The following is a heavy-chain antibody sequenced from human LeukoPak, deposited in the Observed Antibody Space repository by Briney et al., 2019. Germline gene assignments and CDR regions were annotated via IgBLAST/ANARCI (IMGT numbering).Heavy chain of an antibody. CDR2: ISSSSIYT. CDR3: ARRIMTTVVTPGDFDY. V-gene: IGHV3-21*01. Sequence: GGSLRLSCAASGFTFSSYAMSWVRQAPGRGPEWVSSISSSSIYTYYADSVKGRFTISRDNAKNSLYLQMNSLRAEDTAVYYCARRIMTTVVTPGDFDYWGQGTLVTVSS. J-gene: IGHJ4*02. CDR1: GFTFSSYA. D-gene: IGHD4-23*01.